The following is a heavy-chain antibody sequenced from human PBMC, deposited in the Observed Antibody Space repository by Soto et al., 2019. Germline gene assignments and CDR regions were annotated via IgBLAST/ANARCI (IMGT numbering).Heavy chain of an antibody. CDR2: ISYDGSNK. V-gene: IGHV3-30*18. D-gene: IGHD5-18*01. Sequence: GGSLRLSCAASGFTFSSYGMHWVRQAPGKGLEWVAVISYDGSNKYYADSVKGRFTISRDNSKNTLYLQMNSLRAEDTAVYYCAKESRYSYGRGAYYYYGMDVWGQGTTVTVSS. CDR3: AKESRYSYGRGAYYYYGMDV. J-gene: IGHJ6*02. CDR1: GFTFSSYG.